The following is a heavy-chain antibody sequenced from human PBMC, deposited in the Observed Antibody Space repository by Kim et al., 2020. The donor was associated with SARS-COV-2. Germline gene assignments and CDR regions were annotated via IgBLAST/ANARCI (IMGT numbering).Heavy chain of an antibody. CDR1: GYSFPTYW. CDR3: ASPPQEQYCGGGSCYSGY. CDR2: IYPGDSDT. Sequence: GESLKISCKASGYSFPTYWIGWVRQMPGKGLEWMGIIYPGDSDTRYSPSFQGHITISADKSISTTYLQWSSLKASDTAIYYCASPPQEQYCGGGSCYSGYWGQGTMVTVSS. D-gene: IGHD2-15*01. V-gene: IGHV5-51*01. J-gene: IGHJ4*02.